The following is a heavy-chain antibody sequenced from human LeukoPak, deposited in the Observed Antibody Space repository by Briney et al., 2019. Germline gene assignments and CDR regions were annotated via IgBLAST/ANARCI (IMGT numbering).Heavy chain of an antibody. CDR1: GFTVSSNY. Sequence: PGGSLRLSCAASGFTVSSNYMSWVRQAPGKGLEWVSVIYSGGSTYYADSVKGRFTISRDNSKNTLYLQMNSLRAEDTAVYYCASGTPDSRNWFDPWGQGTLVTVPS. D-gene: IGHD1-14*01. V-gene: IGHV3-66*01. CDR2: IYSGGST. CDR3: ASGTPDSRNWFDP. J-gene: IGHJ5*02.